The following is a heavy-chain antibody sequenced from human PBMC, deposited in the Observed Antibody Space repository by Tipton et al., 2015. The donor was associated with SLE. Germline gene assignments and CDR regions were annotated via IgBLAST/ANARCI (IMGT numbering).Heavy chain of an antibody. CDR3: ARDIGLVGTGVTPLAY. D-gene: IGHD3-10*01. CDR2: IYYDGTT. V-gene: IGHV4-39*07. J-gene: IGHJ4*02. Sequence: TLSLTCTVSGGSFTSYYWAWIRQPPGKGPAWIGSIYYDGTTYYSPSLKGRVTIALDTSSNHFSLKLTSATAADTARYYCARDIGLVGTGVTPLAYWGQGTFVAVSS. CDR1: GGSFTSYY.